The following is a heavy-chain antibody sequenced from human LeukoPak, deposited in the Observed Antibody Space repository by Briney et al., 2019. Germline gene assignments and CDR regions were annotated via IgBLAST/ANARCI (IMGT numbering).Heavy chain of an antibody. V-gene: IGHV3-23*01. CDR1: GFTFSSYA. CDR3: AKDYGSGSYGLQYYFDY. D-gene: IGHD3-10*01. CDR2: ISGSGGST. J-gene: IGHJ4*02. Sequence: TGGSLRLSCAASGFTFSSYAMSWVRQAPGKGLEWVSAISGSGGSTYYADSVKGRFTISRDNSKNTLYLQMNSLRAEDTAVYYCAKDYGSGSYGLQYYFDYWGQGTLVTVSS.